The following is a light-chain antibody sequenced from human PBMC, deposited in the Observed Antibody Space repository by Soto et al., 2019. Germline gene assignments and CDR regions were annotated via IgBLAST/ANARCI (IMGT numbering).Light chain of an antibody. CDR3: QQRTSSLT. J-gene: IGKJ4*01. Sequence: EIVLTQSPVTLSLSPGERATLSCRASQSDNSYLGWYQQKRGQPPRLLIYDASKRAAGVPARFSGSGSGTDFTLTISSLEPDDFAIYFCQQRTSSLTFGGGTKVEI. CDR1: QSDNSY. CDR2: DAS. V-gene: IGKV3-11*01.